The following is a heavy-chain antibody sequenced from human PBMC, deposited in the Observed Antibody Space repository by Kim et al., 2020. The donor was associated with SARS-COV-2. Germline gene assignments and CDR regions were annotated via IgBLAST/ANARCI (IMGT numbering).Heavy chain of an antibody. Sequence: GGSLRLSCAASGFTFSSYAMSWVRQAPGKGLEWVSAISGSGGSTYYADSVKGRFTISRDNSKNTLYLQMNSLRAEDTAVYYCAKGPMIVGGATTYFDYWGQGTLVTVSS. D-gene: IGHD1-26*01. V-gene: IGHV3-23*01. CDR3: AKGPMIVGGATTYFDY. J-gene: IGHJ4*02. CDR1: GFTFSSYA. CDR2: ISGSGGST.